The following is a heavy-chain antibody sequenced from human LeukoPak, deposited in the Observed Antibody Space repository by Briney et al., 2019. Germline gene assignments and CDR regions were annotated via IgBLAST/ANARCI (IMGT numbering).Heavy chain of an antibody. CDR2: FDPEDGET. D-gene: IGHD3-10*01. CDR3: ATIWFGELLSRATDDAFDI. V-gene: IGHV1-24*01. J-gene: IGHJ3*02. Sequence: ASVKVSCKVSGYTLTELSMHWVRQAPGKGLEWMGGFDPEDGETIYAQKFQGRVTMTEDTSTDTAYMELSSLRSEDTAVYYCATIWFGELLSRATDDAFDIWGQGTMVTVSS. CDR1: GYTLTELS.